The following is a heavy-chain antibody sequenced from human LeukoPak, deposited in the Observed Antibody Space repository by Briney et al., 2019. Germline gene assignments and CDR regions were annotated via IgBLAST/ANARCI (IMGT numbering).Heavy chain of an antibody. D-gene: IGHD3-10*01. CDR1: GFTFSSYA. V-gene: IGHV3-23*01. Sequence: AGSLRLSCAASGFTFSSYALSWVRQAPGEGLEWLSTLSDNTYYADSVKGRFTISRDNSKDTLYLQMNSLRAEDTALYFCARSRGPGSHWFDPWGQGTLVTVSS. CDR3: ARSRGPGSHWFDP. CDR2: LSDNT. J-gene: IGHJ5*02.